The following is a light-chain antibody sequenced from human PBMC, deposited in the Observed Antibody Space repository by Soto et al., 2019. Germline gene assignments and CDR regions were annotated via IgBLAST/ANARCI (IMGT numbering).Light chain of an antibody. J-gene: IGLJ2*01. V-gene: IGLV2-14*03. Sequence: QSALTQPASVSGSPGQSITISCTGTSSDVGGYNFVSWYQHHPGKAPKLMIYDVINRPSGVSNRFSGSKSGNTASLTISGLQAEDEADYYCCSYTSSDSLVFGGGTKLTVL. CDR3: CSYTSSDSLV. CDR1: SSDVGGYNF. CDR2: DVI.